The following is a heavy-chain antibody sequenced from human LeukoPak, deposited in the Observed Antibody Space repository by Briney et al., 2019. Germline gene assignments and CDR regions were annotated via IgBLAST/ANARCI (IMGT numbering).Heavy chain of an antibody. CDR2: INPNSGGT. D-gene: IGHD5-12*01. CDR3: ATKGNSGYDT. CDR1: GYTFTGYY. Sequence: ASVKVSCKASGYTFTGYYMHWVRQAPGQGLEWMGWINPNSGGTNYAQKFQGRVAMTEDTSTDTAYMELSSLRSEDTAVYYCATKGNSGYDTWGQGTLVTVSS. J-gene: IGHJ5*02. V-gene: IGHV1-2*02.